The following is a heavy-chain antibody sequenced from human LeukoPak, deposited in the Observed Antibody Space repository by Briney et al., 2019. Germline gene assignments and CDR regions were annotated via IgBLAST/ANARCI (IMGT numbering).Heavy chain of an antibody. J-gene: IGHJ6*02. V-gene: IGHV1-18*01. CDR1: GYTFTSYG. CDR3: ARWSGLVTAMVLYYYGMDV. Sequence: ASVKVSCKASGYTFTSYGISWVRQAPGQGLEWMGWISAYNGNTNYAQKLRGRVTMTTDASTSTAYMELRSLRSDDTAVYYCARWSGLVTAMVLYYYGMDVWGQGTTVTVSS. CDR2: ISAYNGNT. D-gene: IGHD5-18*01.